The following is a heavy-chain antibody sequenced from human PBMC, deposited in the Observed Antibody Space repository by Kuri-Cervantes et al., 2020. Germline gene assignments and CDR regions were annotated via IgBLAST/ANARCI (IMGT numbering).Heavy chain of an antibody. CDR3: ARGGAWSSSWYYYYYMDV. V-gene: IGHV4-38-2*01. CDR2: IYYSGST. J-gene: IGHJ6*03. CDR1: GYPIKSGYY. D-gene: IGHD6-13*01. Sequence: SQTLSLTCAVTGYPIKSGYYWGWVRQPPGQGLEWIGSIYYSGSTYYNPSLKSRVTISVDTSKNQFSLKLSSVTAADTAVYYCARGGAWSSSWYYYYYMDVWGKGTTVTVSS.